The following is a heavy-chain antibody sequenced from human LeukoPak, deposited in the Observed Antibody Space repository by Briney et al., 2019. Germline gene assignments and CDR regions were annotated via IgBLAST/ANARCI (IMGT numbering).Heavy chain of an antibody. V-gene: IGHV4-34*01. CDR3: ARALKVATISIDY. CDR1: GGSFSGYY. CDR2: INHSGST. J-gene: IGHJ4*02. Sequence: SETLSLTCAVYGGSFSGYYWSWIRQPPGKGLEWIGEINHSGSTNYNPSLKSRVTISVDTSKNQFSLKLSSVTAADTAVYYRARALKVATISIDYWGQGTLVTVSS. D-gene: IGHD5-12*01.